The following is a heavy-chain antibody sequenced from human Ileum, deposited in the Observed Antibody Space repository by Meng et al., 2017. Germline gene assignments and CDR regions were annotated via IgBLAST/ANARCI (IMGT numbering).Heavy chain of an antibody. CDR2: IHNDENAP. Sequence: VAPEGCGGRVVPPGSSSSLSFAASGFTFKFYGMHWVPQAPGKGLGLVAFIHNDENAPFYADSVKGRFTISRDNSKNTLYLQLNSLRAEDTAVYYCATDGPDHDIDNWGRGTLVTVSS. D-gene: IGHD1-1*01. CDR1: GFTFKFYG. V-gene: IGHV3-30*02. CDR3: ATDGPDHDIDN. J-gene: IGHJ4*02.